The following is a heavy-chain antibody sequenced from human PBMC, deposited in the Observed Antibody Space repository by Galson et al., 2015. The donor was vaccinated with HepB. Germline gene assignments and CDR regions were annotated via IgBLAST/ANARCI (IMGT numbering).Heavy chain of an antibody. V-gene: IGHV1-8*01. CDR3: ARGSGAFFPYYYYMDV. J-gene: IGHJ6*03. CDR2: MNPNSGNT. Sequence: SGYTFTSYDINWVRQATGQGLEWMGWMNPNSGNTGYAQKFQGRVTMTRNTSISTAYTELSSLRSEDTAVYYCARGSGAFFPYYYYMDVWGKGTTVTVSS. D-gene: IGHD6-25*01. CDR1: GYTFTSYD.